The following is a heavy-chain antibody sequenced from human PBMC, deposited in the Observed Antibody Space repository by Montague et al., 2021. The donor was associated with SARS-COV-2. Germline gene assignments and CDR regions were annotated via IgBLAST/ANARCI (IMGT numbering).Heavy chain of an antibody. V-gene: IGHV4-34*01. CDR2: INHSGTT. CDR3: ARGRSVQGSIRHFESVSSGVLDL. CDR1: RGSVKSYY. J-gene: IGHJ4*03. D-gene: IGHD2-8*01. Sequence: SETLSLTCAVYRGSVKSYYWTWIRQAPEKGLAWIGEINHSGTTSYNPSLKGRVTMSIDASKRQFSLRLNSVSAADTAVYFCARGRSVQGSIRHFESVSSGVLDLWGPGSLVIVS.